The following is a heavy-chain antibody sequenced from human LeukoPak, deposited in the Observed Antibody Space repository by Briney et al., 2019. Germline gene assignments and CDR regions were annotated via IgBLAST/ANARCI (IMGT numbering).Heavy chain of an antibody. CDR2: INHSGST. CDR3: GRGKRGYYDFWSGYYRGQNWFDP. CDR1: GGSFSGYY. J-gene: IGHJ5*02. D-gene: IGHD3-3*01. Sequence: SETLSLTCAVYGGSFSGYYWSWIRQPPGKGLEWIGEINHSGSTNYNPSLKSRVTISVDTSKNQFSLKLSSVTAADTAVYQCGRGKRGYYDFWSGYYRGQNWFDPWGQGTLVTVSS. V-gene: IGHV4-34*01.